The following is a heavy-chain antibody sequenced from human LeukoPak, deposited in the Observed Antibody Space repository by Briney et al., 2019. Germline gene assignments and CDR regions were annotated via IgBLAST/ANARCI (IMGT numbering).Heavy chain of an antibody. Sequence: SETLSLTCAVSGGSISSGGYSWSWIQQPPGKGLEWIGYIYHSGSTYYNPSLKSRVTISVDRSKNQFSLKLSSVTAADTAVYYCARAPRLTGPGYFDLWGRGTLVTVSS. D-gene: IGHD3-9*01. V-gene: IGHV4-30-2*01. CDR3: ARAPRLTGPGYFDL. CDR1: GGSISSGGYS. CDR2: IYHSGST. J-gene: IGHJ2*01.